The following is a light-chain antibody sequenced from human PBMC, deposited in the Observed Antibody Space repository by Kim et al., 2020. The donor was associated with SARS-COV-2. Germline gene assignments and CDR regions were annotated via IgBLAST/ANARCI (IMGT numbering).Light chain of an antibody. J-gene: IGKJ2*01. CDR3: QQHSNWYT. Sequence: EIVLTQSPATLSLSPGERATLSCRASQSVNSYLAWYQQKPGQAPRLLIYDASNRATGIPARCSGSGSGRDFTLTISSLEPEDFAVYYCQQHSNWYTFGQGTKLEI. CDR1: QSVNSY. CDR2: DAS. V-gene: IGKV3-11*02.